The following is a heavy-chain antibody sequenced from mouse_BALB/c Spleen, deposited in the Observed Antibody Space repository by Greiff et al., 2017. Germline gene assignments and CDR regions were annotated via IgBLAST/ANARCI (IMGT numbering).Heavy chain of an antibody. CDR3: ARDYDGYSFDY. CDR2: ISSGGST. D-gene: IGHD2-3*01. Sequence: EVKVVESGGGLVKPGGSLKLSCAASGFTFSSYAMSWVRQTPEKRLEWVASISSGGSTYYPDSVKGRFTISRDNARNILYLQMSSLRSEDTAMYYCARDYDGYSFDYWGQGTTLTVSS. J-gene: IGHJ2*01. V-gene: IGHV5-6-5*01. CDR1: GFTFSSYA.